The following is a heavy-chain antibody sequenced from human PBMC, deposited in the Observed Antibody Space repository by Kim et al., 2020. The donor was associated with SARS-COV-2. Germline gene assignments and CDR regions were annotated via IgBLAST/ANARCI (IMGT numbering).Heavy chain of an antibody. CDR2: ISSSSSYI. CDR1: GFTFSSYS. CDR3: ARLRMDSSSWYVGNWFDP. Sequence: GGSLRLSCAASGFTFSSYSMNWVRQAPGKGLEWVSSISSSSSYIYYADSVKGRFTISRDNAKNSLYLQMNSLRAEDTAVYYCARLRMDSSSWYVGNWFDPWGQGTLVTVSS. J-gene: IGHJ5*02. D-gene: IGHD6-13*01. V-gene: IGHV3-21*01.